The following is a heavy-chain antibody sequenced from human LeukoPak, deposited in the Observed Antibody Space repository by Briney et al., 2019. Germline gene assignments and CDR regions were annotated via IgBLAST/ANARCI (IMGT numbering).Heavy chain of an antibody. CDR2: IRYDGSNK. CDR1: GFTFSSYG. D-gene: IGHD3-3*01. CDR3: AKDRPYDFWSGYSAGYDY. Sequence: GGSLRLSCAASGFTFSSYGMHWVRQAPGKGLEWVAFIRYDGSNKYYADSVKGRFTISRDNSKNTLYLQMNSLRAEDTAVAYCAKDRPYDFWSGYSAGYDYWGQGTLVTVPS. J-gene: IGHJ4*02. V-gene: IGHV3-30*02.